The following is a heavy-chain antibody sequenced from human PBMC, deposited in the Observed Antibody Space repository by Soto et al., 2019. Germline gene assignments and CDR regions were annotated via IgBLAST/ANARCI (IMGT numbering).Heavy chain of an antibody. J-gene: IGHJ5*02. D-gene: IGHD3-3*02. CDR3: ASPKIAFYNWFDP. CDR2: TYYSGST. Sequence: SETQSLTCDVSCDTISTGGCTWVCIRQPPGKGLQWIGHTYYSGSTYYNPSLKSRVTISVDTSKNQFSLKLSSVTAADTAVYYCASPKIAFYNWFDPWGQGTLVTVSS. V-gene: IGHV4-30-2*03. CDR1: CDTISTGGCT.